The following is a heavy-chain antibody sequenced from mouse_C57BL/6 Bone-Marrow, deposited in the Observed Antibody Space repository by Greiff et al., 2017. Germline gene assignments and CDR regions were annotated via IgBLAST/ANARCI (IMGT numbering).Heavy chain of an antibody. Sequence: VQLQQSGAELVRPGASVKLSCTASGFNIKDDYMHWVKQRPEQGLEWIGWIDPENGDTEYASKFQGKATITSDTSSNTAYLQLSSLTSGDTAVYYCTTFGTTVPQAWFAYWGQGTLVTVSA. CDR1: GFNIKDDY. D-gene: IGHD1-1*01. V-gene: IGHV14-4*01. CDR2: IDPENGDT. J-gene: IGHJ3*01. CDR3: TTFGTTVPQAWFAY.